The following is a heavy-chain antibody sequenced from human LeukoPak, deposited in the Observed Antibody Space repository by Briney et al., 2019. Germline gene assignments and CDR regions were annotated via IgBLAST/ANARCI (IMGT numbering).Heavy chain of an antibody. CDR3: AKDPDCTSGICYTFFDY. J-gene: IGHJ4*02. D-gene: IGHD2-8*01. CDR1: GGSISSYY. V-gene: IGHV4-59*01. Sequence: SETLSLTCTVAGGSISSYYWSWIRQPPGKGLEWIGNIYYSGSTNYNPSLKSRVTISVDTSKNQFSLKLSSVTAADTAVYYCAKDPDCTSGICYTFFDYWGQGTLVTVSS. CDR2: IYYSGST.